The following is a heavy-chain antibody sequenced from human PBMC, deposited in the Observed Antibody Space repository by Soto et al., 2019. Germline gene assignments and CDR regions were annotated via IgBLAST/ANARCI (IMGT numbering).Heavy chain of an antibody. CDR1: GLSFTSYA. CDR2: INGGSGNT. J-gene: IGHJ4*02. D-gene: IGHD3-10*01. Sequence: ASVKVTCKSSGLSFTSYAIHWLRQAPGQRPQWMGWINGGSGNTKYSQDFQGRVTFTRDTFATTAYLELSGLRSEDTAVYYCARVPPWGNSAGDYYIQHYDSWGQGTPVTVSS. CDR3: ARVPPWGNSAGDYYIQHYDS. V-gene: IGHV1-3*01.